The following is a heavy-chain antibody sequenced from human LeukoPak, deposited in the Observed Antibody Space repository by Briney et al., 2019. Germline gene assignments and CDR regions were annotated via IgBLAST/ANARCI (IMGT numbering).Heavy chain of an antibody. CDR1: GFTFSNYG. V-gene: IGHV3-30*18. CDR2: ISYDGNNE. D-gene: IGHD5-18*01. J-gene: IGHJ4*02. CDR3: TNGQYIYGDRGNADFDY. Sequence: PGRSLRLSCVASGFTFSNYGMHWVRQAPGKGLEGVSAISYDGNNEYYADSVKGRCTISRDNYENTLYLQMNSLRTEDTAVHYCTNGQYIYGDRGNADFDYWGLGVLVTVSS.